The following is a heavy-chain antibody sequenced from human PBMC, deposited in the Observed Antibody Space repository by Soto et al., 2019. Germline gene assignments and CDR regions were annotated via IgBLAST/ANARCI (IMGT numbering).Heavy chain of an antibody. V-gene: IGHV3-30*18. D-gene: IGHD5-12*01. CDR1: GFTFSSYG. Sequence: QVQLVESGGGVVQPGRSLRLSCAASGFTFSSYGMHWVRQAPGKGLEWVAVISYDGSNKYYADSVKGRFTISRDNSKNMLYLKINSLGAEDTAVYYCAKGLREVARHPQTYNWFDPWGQGTLVTVSP. J-gene: IGHJ5*02. CDR2: ISYDGSNK. CDR3: AKGLREVARHPQTYNWFDP.